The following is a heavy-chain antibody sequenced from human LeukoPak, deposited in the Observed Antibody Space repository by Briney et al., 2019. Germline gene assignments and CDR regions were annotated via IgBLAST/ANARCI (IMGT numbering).Heavy chain of an antibody. J-gene: IGHJ4*02. CDR2: INPTAGNT. V-gene: IGHV1-46*01. CDR1: GYTFTAYY. CDR3: AREGSGSYFGSHYFDY. D-gene: IGHD1-26*01. Sequence: ASVKVSCKASGYTFTAYYMHWVRQAPGQGLEWMGLINPTAGNTYYAQKFQGRVTITADKSTSTAYMELSSLRSEDTAVYYCAREGSGSYFGSHYFDYWGQGTLVTVSS.